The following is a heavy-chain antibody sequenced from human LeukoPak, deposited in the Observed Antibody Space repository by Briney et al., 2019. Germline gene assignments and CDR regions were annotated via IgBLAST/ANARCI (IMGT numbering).Heavy chain of an antibody. D-gene: IGHD3-16*01. Sequence: GGSLRLSCAASGFTFSSYGMHWVRQAPGKGLEWVAVISYDGSNKYYADSVKGRFTISRDNSKNTLYLQMNSLRAEDTAVYYCARGGPKRSFDYWGQGTLVTVSS. CDR2: ISYDGSNK. CDR1: GFTFSSYG. V-gene: IGHV3-30*03. J-gene: IGHJ4*02. CDR3: ARGGPKRSFDY.